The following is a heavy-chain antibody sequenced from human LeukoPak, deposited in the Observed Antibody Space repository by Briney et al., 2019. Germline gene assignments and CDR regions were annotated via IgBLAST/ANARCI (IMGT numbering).Heavy chain of an antibody. Sequence: GGSLRLSCAASGFTVRTNYMTWVRQATGKRLEWVSGIYIDGGTYYADSVKGRFTISRDISKNTLSLQMNSLRAEDTAVYYCARDIPVAGKGYYFDSWGQGTLVTVSS. V-gene: IGHV3-66*01. CDR3: ARDIPVAGKGYYFDS. D-gene: IGHD6-19*01. CDR1: GFTVRTNY. J-gene: IGHJ4*02. CDR2: IYIDGGT.